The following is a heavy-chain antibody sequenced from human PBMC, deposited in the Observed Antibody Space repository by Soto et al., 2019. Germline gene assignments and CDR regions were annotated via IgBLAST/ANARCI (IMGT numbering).Heavy chain of an antibody. V-gene: IGHV4-59*08. CDR3: ARILGYCSGGSCYSLSTYYYYYGMDV. CDR2: IYYSGST. D-gene: IGHD2-15*01. J-gene: IGHJ6*02. Sequence: TLSLTCTVSGGSISSYYWSWIRQPPGKGLEWIGYIYYSGSTNYNPSLKSRVTISVDTSKNQFSLKLSSVTAADTAVYYCARILGYCSGGSCYSLSTYYYYYGMDVWGQGTTVTVSS. CDR1: GGSISSYY.